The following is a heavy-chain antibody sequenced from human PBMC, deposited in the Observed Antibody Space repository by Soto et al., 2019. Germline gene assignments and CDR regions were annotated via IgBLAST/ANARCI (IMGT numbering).Heavy chain of an antibody. CDR3: AKDTSGWTENYFDS. CDR2: ISGSGTDT. V-gene: IGHV3-23*01. Sequence: VLLLESGGDLVQPGGSLRLSCAASGFTFKHYAMSWVRQATGKRLEWISGISGSGTDTYYADSVKGRFTISRDISQSTLFLQMNSLRAEDTAVYYCAKDTSGWTENYFDSWGQGTLVTVSS. J-gene: IGHJ4*02. CDR1: GFTFKHYA. D-gene: IGHD6-19*01.